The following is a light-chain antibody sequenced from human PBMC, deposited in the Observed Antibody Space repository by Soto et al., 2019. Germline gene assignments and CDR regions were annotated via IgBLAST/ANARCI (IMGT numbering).Light chain of an antibody. CDR1: QSIRSW. CDR3: LKYNSALFT. CDR2: DAY. Sequence: DIQMTQSPSILSASVGERVTITCRASQSIRSWLAWYQQKPGKAPKLLIYDAYSWESGVPSRFSGRRSGTDFTLTISSLQPEDVATYYCLKYNSALFTFGPGTKVDIK. V-gene: IGKV1-5*01. J-gene: IGKJ3*01.